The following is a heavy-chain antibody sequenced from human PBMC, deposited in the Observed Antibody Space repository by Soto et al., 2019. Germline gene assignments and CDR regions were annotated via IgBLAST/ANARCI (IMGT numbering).Heavy chain of an antibody. J-gene: IGHJ4*02. CDR2: ISHSGST. CDR3: ARGGKHLAPPGY. Sequence: QVQLQQWGAGLLKPSETLSLTCAVYGGSFSGYYWNWIRQPPGKGLEWIGKISHSGSTNCNPSLKSRVTISVDTSKNQFSLKLSSVTAADTAVYYCARGGKHLAPPGYWGQGTLVTVSS. CDR1: GGSFSGYY. V-gene: IGHV4-34*01.